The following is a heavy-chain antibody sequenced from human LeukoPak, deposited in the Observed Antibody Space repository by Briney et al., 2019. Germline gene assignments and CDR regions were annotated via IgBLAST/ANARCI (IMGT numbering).Heavy chain of an antibody. V-gene: IGHV3-7*01. CDR2: IKQDGSEK. J-gene: IGHJ3*02. D-gene: IGHD1-26*01. CDR1: EFTFSSYW. Sequence: GGSLRLSCAASEFTFSSYWMSWVRQAPGKGLEWVANIKQDGSEKYYVDSVKGRFTISRDNAKNSLYLQMNSLRAEDTAVYYCALVGATKVYAFDIWGQGTMVTVSS. CDR3: ALVGATKVYAFDI.